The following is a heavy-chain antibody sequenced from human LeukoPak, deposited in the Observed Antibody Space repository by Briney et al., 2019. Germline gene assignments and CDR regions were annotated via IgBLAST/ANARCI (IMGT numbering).Heavy chain of an antibody. CDR3: ARGSRPGVVNHDAFDI. D-gene: IGHD3-3*01. CDR2: INPNSGGT. CDR1: GYTFTGYY. J-gene: IGHJ3*02. Sequence: ASLKVSCKVSGYTFTGYYIHWLRQAPGQGLEWMGWINPNSGGTNYAQKFQGRVTMTRDTSISTAYMELSSLRSDDTAVYYCARGSRPGVVNHDAFDIWGQGTIVTVSS. V-gene: IGHV1-2*02.